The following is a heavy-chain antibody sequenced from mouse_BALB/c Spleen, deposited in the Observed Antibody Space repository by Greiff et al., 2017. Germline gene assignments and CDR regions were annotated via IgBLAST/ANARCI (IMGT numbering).Heavy chain of an antibody. D-gene: IGHD4-1*01. CDR2: IYPGDGDT. CDR1: GYTFTSYW. Sequence: QVQLQQSGAELARPGASVKLSCKASGYTFTSYWMQWVKQRPGQGLEWIGAIYPGDGDTRYTQKFKGKATLTADKSSSTAYMQLSSLASEDSAVYYCARANWENWYFDVWGAGTTVTVSS. CDR3: ARANWENWYFDV. J-gene: IGHJ1*01. V-gene: IGHV1-87*01.